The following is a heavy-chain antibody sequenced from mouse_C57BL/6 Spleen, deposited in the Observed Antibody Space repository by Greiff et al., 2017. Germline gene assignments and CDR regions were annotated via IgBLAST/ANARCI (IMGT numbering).Heavy chain of an antibody. J-gene: IGHJ3*01. CDR2: ISSGGSYT. CDR1: GFTFSSYG. V-gene: IGHV5-6*01. D-gene: IGHD3-3*01. CDR3: ARDGTGWFAY. Sequence: VQLKESGGDLVKPGGSLKLSCAASGFTFSSYGMSWVRQTPDKRLEWVATISSGGSYTYYPDSVKGRFTISRDNAKNTLYLQMSGLKSEDTSMYYCARDGTGWFAYWGKGTLVTVSA.